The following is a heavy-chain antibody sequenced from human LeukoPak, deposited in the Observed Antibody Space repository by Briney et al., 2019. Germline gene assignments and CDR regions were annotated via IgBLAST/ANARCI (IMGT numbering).Heavy chain of an antibody. V-gene: IGHV3-64D*06. CDR1: GFTFSDYA. J-gene: IGHJ4*02. CDR2: ITNNGGST. CDR3: AREYEYSNSN. Sequence: GGSLRLSCSVSGFTFSDYAMHWVRQAPGKGLEYVSAITNNGGSTYYADSAKGRFSVSRDNSKNTVYLQLSSLRPDDTAVYYCAREYEYSNSNWGQGTLVTVSS. D-gene: IGHD6-6*01.